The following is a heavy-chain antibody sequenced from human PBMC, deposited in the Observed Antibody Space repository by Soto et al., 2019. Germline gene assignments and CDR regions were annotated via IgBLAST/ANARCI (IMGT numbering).Heavy chain of an antibody. CDR1: GYTFTSYG. J-gene: IGHJ4*02. D-gene: IGHD2-15*01. V-gene: IGHV1-2*04. Sequence: ASVKVSCKASGYTFTSYGISWVRQAPGQGLEWMGWINPNSGGTNYAQKFQGWVTMTRDTSVSTAYMELSRLRSDDTAVYYCAREGCSGGSCYSDYWGQGTLVTVSS. CDR3: AREGCSGGSCYSDY. CDR2: INPNSGGT.